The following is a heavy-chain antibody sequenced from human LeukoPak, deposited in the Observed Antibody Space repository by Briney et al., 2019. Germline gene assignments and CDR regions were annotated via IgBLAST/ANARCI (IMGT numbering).Heavy chain of an antibody. CDR3: ARAEATYYDFWSGYLYYYYYMDV. V-gene: IGHV3-74*01. CDR2: INSDGSST. D-gene: IGHD3-3*01. CDR1: GFTFSSYW. Sequence: GGSLRLSCAASGFTFSSYWMHWVRHAPGKGLVWVSRINSDGSSTSYADSVKGRFTISRDNAKNTLYLQMNSLRAEDTAVYYCARAEATYYDFWSGYLYYYYYMDVWGKGTTVTVSS. J-gene: IGHJ6*03.